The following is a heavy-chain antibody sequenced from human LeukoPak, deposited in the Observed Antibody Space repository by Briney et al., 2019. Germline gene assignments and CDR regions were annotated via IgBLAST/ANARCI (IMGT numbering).Heavy chain of an antibody. CDR3: ARVGAKGGWYFDL. D-gene: IGHD3-10*01. CDR2: ISSGGSYM. CDR1: GFTFSIYA. J-gene: IGHJ2*01. Sequence: GGSLRLSCAASGFTFSIYAMSWVRQAPGKGLEWVSSISSGGSYMYYADSLKGRFTISRDNAKNSLYLQMNSLRAEDTAVYYCARVGAKGGWYFDLWGRGTLVTVSS. V-gene: IGHV3-21*01.